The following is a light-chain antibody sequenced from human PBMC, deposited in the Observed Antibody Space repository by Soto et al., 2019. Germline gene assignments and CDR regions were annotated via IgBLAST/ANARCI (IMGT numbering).Light chain of an antibody. CDR1: SSDVGGYNY. CDR2: DVS. CDR3: SAYTSSSTYV. J-gene: IGLJ1*01. Sequence: QSALTQPASVSGAAGQSITISCTGTSSDVGGYNYVSWYQQYPGKAPKLMIYDVSNRPSEVSNRFFGSKSGNTASLTISGLQAEDEADYYCSAYTSSSTYVFGAGTKVTVL. V-gene: IGLV2-14*01.